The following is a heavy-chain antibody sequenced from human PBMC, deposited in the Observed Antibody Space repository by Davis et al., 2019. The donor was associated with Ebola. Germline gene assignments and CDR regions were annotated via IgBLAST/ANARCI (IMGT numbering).Heavy chain of an antibody. Sequence: PGGSLRLSCAASGFTFSSYGMHWVRQAPGKGLEWVAVIWYDGSNKYYADSVKGRFTISRDNAKNSLYLQMNSLRAEDTALYYCAKADFWSGYYAPYYYYGMDVWGQGTTVTVSS. V-gene: IGHV3-33*03. D-gene: IGHD3-3*01. CDR2: IWYDGSNK. CDR3: AKADFWSGYYAPYYYYGMDV. CDR1: GFTFSSYG. J-gene: IGHJ6*02.